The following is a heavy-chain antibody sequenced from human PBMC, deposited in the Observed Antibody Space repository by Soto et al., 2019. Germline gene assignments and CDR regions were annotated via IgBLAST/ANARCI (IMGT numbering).Heavy chain of an antibody. Sequence: QVQLVQSGAEVKKPGSSVKVSCKASGGTFSSYAISWVRQAPGQGLEWMGGIIPIFGTANYAQKFQGRVTMTEDESTSTAYMELSSLRSEDTAVYYCARGKKGDGVRGVAPDDWGQGTLVTVSS. CDR2: IIPIFGTA. V-gene: IGHV1-69*01. CDR1: GGTFSSYA. J-gene: IGHJ4*02. D-gene: IGHD3-10*01. CDR3: ARGKKGDGVRGVAPDD.